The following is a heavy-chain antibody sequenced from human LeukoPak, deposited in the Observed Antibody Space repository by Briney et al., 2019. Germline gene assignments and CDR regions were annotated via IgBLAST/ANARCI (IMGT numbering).Heavy chain of an antibody. V-gene: IGHV1-69*05. CDR1: GGTFSSYA. D-gene: IGHD4-23*01. Sequence: EASVKVSCKASGGTFSSYAISWVRQAPGQGLEWMGGIIPIFGTANYAQKFQGRVTITTDESTSTAYMELSSLRSEDTAVYYCARGLNDYGGHFDYWGQGTLVTVSS. CDR2: IIPIFGTA. CDR3: ARGLNDYGGHFDY. J-gene: IGHJ4*02.